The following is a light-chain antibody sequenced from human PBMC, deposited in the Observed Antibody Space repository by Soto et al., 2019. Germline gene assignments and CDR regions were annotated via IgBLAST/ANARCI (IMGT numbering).Light chain of an antibody. J-gene: IGKJ1*01. Sequence: EIVLTQSPATLSLSPGERATLSCRASQSVSIYLAWYQQKPGQAPRLLIYDASNMAPGIPARFSGSGSGTDFTLTISSLEPEDFAVYYCQQRSTWPWTVGQGTKVEIK. CDR2: DAS. V-gene: IGKV3-11*01. CDR3: QQRSTWPWT. CDR1: QSVSIY.